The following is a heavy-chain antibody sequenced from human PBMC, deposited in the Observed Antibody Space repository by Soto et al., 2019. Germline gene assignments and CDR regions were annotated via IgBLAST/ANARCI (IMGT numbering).Heavy chain of an antibody. D-gene: IGHD2-15*01. CDR2: MNPNSGNT. CDR1: GYTFTSYD. V-gene: IGHV1-8*01. J-gene: IGHJ4*02. Sequence: GASVKVSCKASGYTFTSYDINWVRQATGQGLEWMGWMNPNSGNTGYAQKFQGRVTMTRNTSISTAYMELSSLRYEDTAVYYCAREGGWMVAATLDYWGQGTLVTVSS. CDR3: AREGGWMVAATLDY.